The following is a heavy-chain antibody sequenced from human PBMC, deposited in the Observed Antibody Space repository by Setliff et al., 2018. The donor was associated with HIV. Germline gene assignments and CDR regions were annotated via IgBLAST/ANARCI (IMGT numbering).Heavy chain of an antibody. D-gene: IGHD1-26*01. J-gene: IGHJ4*02. CDR2: LSGSGAST. CDR1: GFTFSSYA. CDR3: ARDPHPSGSSKPAFDC. V-gene: IGHV3-23*01. Sequence: TGGSLRLSCAASGFTFSSYAMSWVRQAPGKGLESISTLSGSGASTYYADSVKGRFTITRESSNNTLSLQMNSLRDEDTAVYYCARDPHPSGSSKPAFDCWGQGTLVTVSS.